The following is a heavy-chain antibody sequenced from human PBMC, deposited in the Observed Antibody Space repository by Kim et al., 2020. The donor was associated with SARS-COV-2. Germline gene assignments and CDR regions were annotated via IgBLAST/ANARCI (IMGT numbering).Heavy chain of an antibody. CDR1: GFTFSNAW. J-gene: IGHJ4*02. Sequence: GGSLRLSCAASGFTFSNAWMSWVRQAPGKGLEWVGRIKSKTDGGTTDYAAPVKGRFTISRDDSKNTLYLQMNSLKTEDTAVYYCTTDHSGYSYGGGFDYWGQGTLVTVSS. V-gene: IGHV3-15*01. CDR2: IKSKTDGGTT. D-gene: IGHD5-18*01. CDR3: TTDHSGYSYGGGFDY.